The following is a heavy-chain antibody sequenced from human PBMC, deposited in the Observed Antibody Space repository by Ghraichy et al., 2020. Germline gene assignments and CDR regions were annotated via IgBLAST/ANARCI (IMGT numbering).Heavy chain of an antibody. D-gene: IGHD3-3*01. CDR2: INHSGST. CDR1: GGSFSGYY. V-gene: IGHV4-34*01. J-gene: IGHJ6*03. Sequence: SETLSLTCAVYGGSFSGYYWSWIRQPPGKGLEWIGEINHSGSTNYNPSLKSRVTISVDTSKNQFSLKLSSVTAADTAVYYCARGLPKRPLIRFLVGGVSPEPYYYMDVWGKGTTVTVSS. CDR3: ARGLPKRPLIRFLVGGVSPEPYYYMDV.